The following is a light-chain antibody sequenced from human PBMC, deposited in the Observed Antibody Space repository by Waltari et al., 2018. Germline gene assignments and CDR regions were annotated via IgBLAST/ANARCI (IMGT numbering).Light chain of an antibody. CDR1: NIGGKS. CDR2: NDN. J-gene: IGLJ1*01. Sequence: SYVLTQPPSVSVAPGKTATITCGGNNIGGKSVHWYQQKPGQAPVLVVYNDNDRTSGIPERFSGSNSGNTATLTISRVEVGDEADYYCQLWDIGSDHKVFGSGTNVIVL. CDR3: QLWDIGSDHKV. V-gene: IGLV3-21*03.